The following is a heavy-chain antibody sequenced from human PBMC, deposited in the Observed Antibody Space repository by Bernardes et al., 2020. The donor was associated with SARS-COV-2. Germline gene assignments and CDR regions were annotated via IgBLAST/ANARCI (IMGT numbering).Heavy chain of an antibody. D-gene: IGHD1-26*01. V-gene: IGHV3-48*03. CDR3: AREDYSGSWDVPDSFDM. Sequence: GGSLRLSCAAPGFTFSNYEMNWVRQAPGKGLQWVSYITNSGNTIYYADSVKGRFTISRDNAKNSLYLQMNSLRAEDTAVYFCAREDYSGSWDVPDSFDMWGRGTLVTVSS. CDR2: ITNSGNTI. CDR1: GFTFSNYE. J-gene: IGHJ3*02.